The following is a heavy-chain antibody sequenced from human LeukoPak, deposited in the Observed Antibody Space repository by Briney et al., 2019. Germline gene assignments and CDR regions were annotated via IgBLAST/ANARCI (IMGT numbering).Heavy chain of an antibody. CDR3: AGQCSGGSCYYYYYYGMDV. D-gene: IGHD2-15*01. V-gene: IGHV1-69*04. Sequence: ASVTVSCTASAGTFISYAISWVRQAPGQGLEWMGMIIPILGIANYAQKFQGRVTITADKSTSTAYMELSSLRSEDTAVYYCAGQCSGGSCYYYYYYGMDVWGQGTTVTVSS. CDR2: IIPILGIA. J-gene: IGHJ6*02. CDR1: AGTFISYA.